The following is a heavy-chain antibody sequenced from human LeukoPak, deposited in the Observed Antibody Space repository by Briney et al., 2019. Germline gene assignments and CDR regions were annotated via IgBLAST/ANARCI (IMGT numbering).Heavy chain of an antibody. CDR1: GFTFNIYA. V-gene: IGHV3-23*01. D-gene: IGHD5-18*01. CDR2: ISASGGST. J-gene: IGHJ4*02. Sequence: GGSLRLSCAASGFTFNIYAMSWVRQAPGKGLEWVSGISASGGSTYYADSVKGRFTISRDNSKNTLYLQMNSLRAEDTAVYYCAKDPAPDVGGAMGFYFDYWGQGTLVTVSS. CDR3: AKDPAPDVGGAMGFYFDY.